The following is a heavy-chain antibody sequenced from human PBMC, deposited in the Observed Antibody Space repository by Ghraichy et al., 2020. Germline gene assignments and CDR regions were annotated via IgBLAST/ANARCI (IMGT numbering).Heavy chain of an antibody. CDR2: VSYDGSVQ. D-gene: IGHD6-19*01. CDR3: ASGRDYTSGWHDAFDI. V-gene: IGHV3-30-3*01. CDR1: GFTFTSAA. Sequence: GGSLRLSCAASGFTFTSAAMHWVRQAPGKGLQWVAVVSYDGSVQYYVDSVKGRFTVSRDNTKSTLYLQMNSLRADDTAVYYCASGRDYTSGWHDAFDIWGQGTMVTVSS. J-gene: IGHJ3*02.